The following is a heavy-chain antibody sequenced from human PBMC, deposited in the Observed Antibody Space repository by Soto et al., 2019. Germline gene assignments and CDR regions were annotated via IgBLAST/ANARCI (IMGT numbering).Heavy chain of an antibody. CDR1: GFTFSSYS. CDR3: ARDNVVVPAAMTAYYYYGMDV. Sequence: PGGSLRLSCAASGFTFSSYSMNWVRQAPGKGLEWVSYISSSSSTIYYADSVKGRFTISRDNAKNSLYLQMNSLRAEDTAVYYCARDNVVVPAAMTAYYYYGMDVWGQGTTVTVSS. CDR2: ISSSSSTI. D-gene: IGHD2-2*01. J-gene: IGHJ6*02. V-gene: IGHV3-48*01.